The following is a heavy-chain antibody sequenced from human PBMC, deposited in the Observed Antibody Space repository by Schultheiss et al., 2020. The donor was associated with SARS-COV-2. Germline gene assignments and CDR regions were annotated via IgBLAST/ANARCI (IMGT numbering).Heavy chain of an antibody. J-gene: IGHJ6*02. CDR3: AKGDIVRLYYYYGMDV. CDR2: ISWNSGSI. Sequence: GGSLRLSCAASGFTFDDYAMHWVRQAPGKGLEWVSGISWNSGSIGYADSVKGRFTISRDNAKNSLYLQMNSLRAEDTAVYYCAKGDIVRLYYYYGMDVWGQGTTVTVSS. V-gene: IGHV3-9*01. CDR1: GFTFDDYA. D-gene: IGHD2-15*01.